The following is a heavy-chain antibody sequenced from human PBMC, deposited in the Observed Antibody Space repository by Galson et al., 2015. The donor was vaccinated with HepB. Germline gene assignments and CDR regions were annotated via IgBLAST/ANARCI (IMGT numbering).Heavy chain of an antibody. Sequence: LSLTCAVYGGSFSGYYWSWIRQPPGKGLEWIGEINHSGSTNYNPSLKSRVTISVDTSKNQFSLKLSSVTAADTAVYYCARLSIYCSSTSCYTAMGYYYYYMDVWGKGTTVTVSS. D-gene: IGHD2-2*02. CDR1: GGSFSGYY. CDR2: INHSGST. CDR3: ARLSIYCSSTSCYTAMGYYYYYMDV. J-gene: IGHJ6*03. V-gene: IGHV4-34*01.